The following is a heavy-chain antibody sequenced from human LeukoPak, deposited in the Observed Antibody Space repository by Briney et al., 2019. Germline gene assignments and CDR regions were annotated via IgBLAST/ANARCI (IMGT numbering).Heavy chain of an antibody. CDR3: ARASGSHTAVFDF. J-gene: IGHJ4*02. D-gene: IGHD3-10*01. CDR2: IYYSGST. V-gene: IGHV4-59*01. Sequence: PSETLSLTCTVSGGSISSYYWSWIRQPPGKGLEWIGYIYYSGSTNYNPSLKSRVTISVDTSKNQFSLKLSSVTAADTAVYYCARASGSHTAVFDFWGQGTLVTVSS. CDR1: GGSISSYY.